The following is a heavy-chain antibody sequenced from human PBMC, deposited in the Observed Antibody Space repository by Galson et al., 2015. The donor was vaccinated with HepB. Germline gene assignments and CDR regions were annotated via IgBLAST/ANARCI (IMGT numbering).Heavy chain of an antibody. CDR1: GYTLTELS. J-gene: IGHJ3*02. V-gene: IGHV1-24*01. D-gene: IGHD4-23*01. CDR2: FDPEDGET. CDR3: ATAPYGGQLPHDAFDI. Sequence: KVSCKVSGYTLTELSMHWVRQAPGKGLEWMGGFDPEDGETIYAQKFQGRVTMTEDTSTDTAYMELSSLRSEDTAVYYCATAPYGGQLPHDAFDIWGQGTMVTVSS.